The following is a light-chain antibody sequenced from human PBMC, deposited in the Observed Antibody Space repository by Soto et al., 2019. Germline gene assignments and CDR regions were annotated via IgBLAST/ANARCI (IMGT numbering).Light chain of an antibody. Sequence: QSALTQPASVSGSPGQSITISCTGTSSHFGTYNFVSWYQHHPGKVPKLIVYERTKRPSGISDRFSGSKSGNTASLTISGLQAEDEADYYCCSFTSRNTHVFGAGTKLTVL. J-gene: IGLJ1*01. CDR1: SSHFGTYNF. CDR3: CSFTSRNTHV. CDR2: ERT. V-gene: IGLV2-23*01.